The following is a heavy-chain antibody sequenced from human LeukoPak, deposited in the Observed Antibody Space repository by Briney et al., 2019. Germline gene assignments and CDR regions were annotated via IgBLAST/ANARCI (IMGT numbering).Heavy chain of an antibody. CDR3: ARDRDGYNRVDN. D-gene: IGHD5-24*01. Sequence: PSETLSLTCTVSGDSISSYYWSWIRQPPGKGLEWIGYIHYSGNPNYNPSLKSRVSISVDTSKNQFSLNLTSVTAADTAVYYCARDRDGYNRVDNWGQGSVVLVSS. CDR2: IHYSGNP. V-gene: IGHV4-59*01. J-gene: IGHJ4*02. CDR1: GDSISSYY.